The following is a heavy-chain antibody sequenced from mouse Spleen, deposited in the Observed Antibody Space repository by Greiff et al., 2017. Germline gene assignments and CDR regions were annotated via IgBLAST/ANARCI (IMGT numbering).Heavy chain of an antibody. V-gene: IGHV5-9-3*01. CDR2: ISSGGGNT. Sequence: EVHLVESGGGLVKPGGSLKLSCAASGFTFSSYAMSWVRQTPEKRLEWVATISSGGGNTYYPDSVKGRFTISRDNAKNTLYLQMSSLKSEDTAMYYCARQRYYFDYWGQGTTLTVSA. CDR1: GFTFSSYA. J-gene: IGHJ2*01. CDR3: ARQRYYFDY.